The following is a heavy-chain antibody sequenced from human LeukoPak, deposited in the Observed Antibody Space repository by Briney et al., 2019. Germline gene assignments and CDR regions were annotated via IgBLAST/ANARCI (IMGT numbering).Heavy chain of an antibody. J-gene: IGHJ6*02. Sequence: ASVKVSCKASGYTFTTYGISWVRPAPGQGLEWMGWISAYNGNTNYAQKLQGRITMTTETSTSTAYMELRSLRSDDTAVYYCARDRSIVVVPAATSPRRGTYYYYGMDVWGQGTTVTVSS. CDR1: GYTFTTYG. CDR2: ISAYNGNT. CDR3: ARDRSIVVVPAATSPRRGTYYYYGMDV. V-gene: IGHV1-18*01. D-gene: IGHD2-2*01.